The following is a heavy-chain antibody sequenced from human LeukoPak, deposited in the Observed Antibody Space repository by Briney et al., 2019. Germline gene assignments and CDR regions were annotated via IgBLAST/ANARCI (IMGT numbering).Heavy chain of an antibody. CDR1: GGTFSNYG. V-gene: IGHV1-69*13. CDR2: IIPMFGIT. D-gene: IGHD2-15*01. CDR3: ARAGGSVAFDI. Sequence: GASVKVSCKASGGTFSNYGIGWVRQAPGQGLEWMGGIIPMFGITNYAQKFQGRVTITADASTSTAYMELSSLRSDDTAVYYCARAGGSVAFDIWGQGTMVTVSS. J-gene: IGHJ3*02.